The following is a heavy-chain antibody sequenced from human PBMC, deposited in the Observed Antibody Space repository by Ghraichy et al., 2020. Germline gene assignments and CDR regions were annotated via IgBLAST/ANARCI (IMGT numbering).Heavy chain of an antibody. CDR3: ATAITGTTLGYYYGMDV. CDR1: GYTLTELS. Sequence: ASVKVSCKVSGYTLTELSMHWVRQAPGKGLEWMGGFDPEDGETIYAQKFQGRVTMTEDTSTDTAYMELSSLRSEDTAVYYCATAITGTTLGYYYGMDVWGQGTTVTVSS. D-gene: IGHD1-7*01. J-gene: IGHJ6*02. CDR2: FDPEDGET. V-gene: IGHV1-24*01.